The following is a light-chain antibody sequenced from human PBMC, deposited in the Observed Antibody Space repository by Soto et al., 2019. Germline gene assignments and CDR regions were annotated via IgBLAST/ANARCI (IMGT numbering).Light chain of an antibody. V-gene: IGLV3-1*01. J-gene: IGLJ1*01. CDR2: QDS. CDR3: QAWDSSLNYV. CDR1: KLGDKY. Sequence: SYELTQPTSVSVSPGQTASITCSGDKLGDKYACWYQQKPGQSPVLVIYQDSKRPSGIPERFSGSNSGNTATLTISGTQAMDEADYYCQAWDSSLNYVFGTGTKLTVL.